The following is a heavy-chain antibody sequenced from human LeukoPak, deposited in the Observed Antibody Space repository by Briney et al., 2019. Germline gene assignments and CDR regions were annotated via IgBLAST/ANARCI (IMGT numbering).Heavy chain of an antibody. J-gene: IGHJ4*02. Sequence: GGSLRLSCTASGFTFDDYAMHWVRQAPGKGLEWVSLISGDGGSTYYADSVKGRFTISRDNSKNSLYLQMNSLRTEDTALYYCAKDRYYDSSGYLEGWGQGTLVTVSS. CDR2: ISGDGGST. D-gene: IGHD3-22*01. CDR3: AKDRYYDSSGYLEG. CDR1: GFTFDDYA. V-gene: IGHV3-43*02.